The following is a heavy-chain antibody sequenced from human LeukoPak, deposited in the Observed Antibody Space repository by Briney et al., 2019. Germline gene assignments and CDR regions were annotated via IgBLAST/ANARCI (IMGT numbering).Heavy chain of an antibody. Sequence: SETLSLTCTVSGGSISSYYWSWIRQPPGKGLEWIGYIYHSGSTYYNPSLKSRVTISVDRSKNQFSLKLSSVTAADTAVYYCARRNYGTSFDYWGQGTLVTVSS. D-gene: IGHD1-7*01. CDR2: IYHSGST. V-gene: IGHV4-59*04. J-gene: IGHJ4*02. CDR3: ARRNYGTSFDY. CDR1: GGSISSYY.